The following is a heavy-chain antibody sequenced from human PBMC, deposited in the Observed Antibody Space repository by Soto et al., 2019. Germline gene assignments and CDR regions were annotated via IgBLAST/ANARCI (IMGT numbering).Heavy chain of an antibody. V-gene: IGHV4-59*01. CDR2: IYYSGST. J-gene: IGHJ5*02. CDR3: ARGGINWFDP. CDR1: GGFISNYY. D-gene: IGHD5-12*01. Sequence: SETLSLTCTVSGGFISNYYWSWIRQPPGKGLQWIGYIYYSGSTNYNPSLKSRVTISVDTSKNQFSLRLSSVTAADTAVYYCARGGINWFDPWGQGTLVTVSS.